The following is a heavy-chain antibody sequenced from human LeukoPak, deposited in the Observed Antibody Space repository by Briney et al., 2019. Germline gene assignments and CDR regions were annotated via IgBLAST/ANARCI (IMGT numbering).Heavy chain of an antibody. CDR3: AGLHFAAAEEFDP. D-gene: IGHD2-2*01. J-gene: IGHJ5*02. CDR1: GGSLSGHW. Sequence: SETLSLTCTVSGGSLSGHWWSWIRNPPGKGLEWIGYIYYSGNTNYNPSLNTRVTISVDTSKNQFSLNLRSVTAADTAVYYCAGLHFAAAEEFDPWGQGTLVTVSS. V-gene: IGHV4-59*08. CDR2: IYYSGNT.